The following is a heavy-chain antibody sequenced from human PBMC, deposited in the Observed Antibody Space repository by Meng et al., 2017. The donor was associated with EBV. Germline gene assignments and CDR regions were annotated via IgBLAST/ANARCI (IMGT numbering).Heavy chain of an antibody. CDR1: GYTFTGYY. V-gene: IGHV1-2*06. J-gene: IGHJ5*02. D-gene: IGHD6-13*01. CDR2: INPNSGGT. Sequence: VRRGQSGAEVKKPGASGKVPCKASGYTFTGYYMHWVRQAPGQGLEWMGRINPNSGGTNDAQNFQGRVTMTRDTSISTAYMELSRLRSDDTAVYYCAKGADLAAAGTFWFDPWGQGTLVTVSS. CDR3: AKGADLAAAGTFWFDP.